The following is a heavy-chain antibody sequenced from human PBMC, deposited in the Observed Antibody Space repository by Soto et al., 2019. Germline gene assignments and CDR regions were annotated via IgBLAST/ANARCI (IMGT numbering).Heavy chain of an antibody. D-gene: IGHD6-13*01. CDR1: GYKFINYW. Sequence: EVQLVQSGAVVKKPGESLKISCEGSGYKFINYWIGWVRQMPGKGLEWMGIIYPGESSARYSPAFEGQVTISADTSLSPAYLQWSSLKASDTGIYYCARRQGAAADWFDPWGQVTLVTVSS. CDR2: IYPGESSA. J-gene: IGHJ5*02. CDR3: ARRQGAAADWFDP. V-gene: IGHV5-51*01.